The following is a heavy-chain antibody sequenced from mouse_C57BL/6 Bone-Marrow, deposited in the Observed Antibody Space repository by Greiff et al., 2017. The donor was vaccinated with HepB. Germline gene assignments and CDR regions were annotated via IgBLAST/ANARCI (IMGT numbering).Heavy chain of an antibody. CDR2: IWSGGSK. V-gene: IGHV2-2*01. Sequence: QVQLQQSGPGLVQPSQSLSITCTVSGFSLTSYGVHWVRQSPGKGLEWLGVIWSGGSKDYKAAFISRLSISKEHSKSQVFFKMNSLQADDTAIYYCARNIVTTCWFAYWGQGTLVTVSA. D-gene: IGHD2-5*01. CDR1: GFSLTSYG. CDR3: ARNIVTTCWFAY. J-gene: IGHJ3*01.